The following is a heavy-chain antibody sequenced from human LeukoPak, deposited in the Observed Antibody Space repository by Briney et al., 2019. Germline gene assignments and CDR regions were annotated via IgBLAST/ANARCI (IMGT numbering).Heavy chain of an antibody. J-gene: IGHJ4*02. CDR2: INHSGST. V-gene: IGHV4-34*01. CDR1: GGSISSYY. Sequence: PSETLSLTCTVSGGSISSYYWSWIRQPPGKGLEWIGEINHSGSTNYNPSLKSRVTISVDTSKNQFSLKLSSVTAADTAVYYCARFSEMATIAESDYWGQGTLVTVSS. D-gene: IGHD5-24*01. CDR3: ARFSEMATIAESDY.